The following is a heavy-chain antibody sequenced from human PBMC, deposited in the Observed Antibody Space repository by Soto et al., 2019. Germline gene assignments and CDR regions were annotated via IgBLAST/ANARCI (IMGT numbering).Heavy chain of an antibody. J-gene: IGHJ6*02. D-gene: IGHD2-2*02. Sequence: GGSLRLSCAASGFTFSSYAMSWVRQAPGKGLEWVSAISGSGGSTYYADSVKGRFTISRDNAKNSVSLQMNSLRAEDTAVYYCAREYTAWPLAYGLDVWGQGTTVTVSS. CDR3: AREYTAWPLAYGLDV. V-gene: IGHV3-23*01. CDR1: GFTFSSYA. CDR2: ISGSGGST.